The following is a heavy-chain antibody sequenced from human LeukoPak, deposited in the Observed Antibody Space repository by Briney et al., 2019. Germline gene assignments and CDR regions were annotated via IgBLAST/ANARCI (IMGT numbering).Heavy chain of an antibody. CDR2: IIPIFGTA. Sequence: RASVKVSCKASGGTFSSYAISWVRQAPGQGLEWIGGIIPIFGTANYAQKFQGRVTITADESTSTAYMELSSLRSEDTAVYYCARALVLLWFGARGMDVWGQGTTVTVSS. D-gene: IGHD3-10*01. CDR1: GGTFSSYA. CDR3: ARALVLLWFGARGMDV. V-gene: IGHV1-69*13. J-gene: IGHJ6*02.